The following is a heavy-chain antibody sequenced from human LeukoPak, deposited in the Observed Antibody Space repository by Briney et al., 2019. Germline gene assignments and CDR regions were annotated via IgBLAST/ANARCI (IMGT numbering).Heavy chain of an antibody. Sequence: GGSLRLSCAASGFTLSDYGMHWVRQAPGKGLEWVAFIRYDGSNKYYADSVKGRFTISRDNSKNTLYLQMNSLRAEDTAVYYCAKDGAYYYGSGSYPNWFDPWGQGTLVTVSS. CDR3: AKDGAYYYGSGSYPNWFDP. J-gene: IGHJ5*02. V-gene: IGHV3-30*02. CDR1: GFTLSDYG. CDR2: IRYDGSNK. D-gene: IGHD3-10*01.